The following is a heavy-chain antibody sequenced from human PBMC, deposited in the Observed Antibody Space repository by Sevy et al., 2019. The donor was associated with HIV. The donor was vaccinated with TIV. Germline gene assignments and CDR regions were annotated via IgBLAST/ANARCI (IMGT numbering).Heavy chain of an antibody. CDR1: GFPFSTYA. V-gene: IGHV3-23*01. D-gene: IGHD3-16*01. Sequence: GGSLRLSCAASGFPFSTYAMTWVRQAPGKGLEWVSSITASGSTTYYADSVKGRFTISRVNSKNTMSLQMNSLRAEDTAIYYCAKGNDAYYYDYWGQGTLVTVSS. CDR3: AKGNDAYYYDY. J-gene: IGHJ4*02. CDR2: ITASGSTT.